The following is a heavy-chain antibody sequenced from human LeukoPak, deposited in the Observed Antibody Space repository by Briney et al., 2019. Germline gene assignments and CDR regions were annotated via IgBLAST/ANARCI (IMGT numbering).Heavy chain of an antibody. D-gene: IGHD5-18*01. CDR2: ISSSGSYI. CDR3: ARSVDRAMVPLDY. V-gene: IGHV3-21*01. Sequence: GGSLRLSCTASGFTFSSHNMNWVRQAPGKGLEWVSSISSSGSYIYFGDSVKARFTISRDNAKNALYLQMNSLRAEDTAVYYCARSVDRAMVPLDYWGQGTLVTVSS. CDR1: GFTFSSHN. J-gene: IGHJ4*02.